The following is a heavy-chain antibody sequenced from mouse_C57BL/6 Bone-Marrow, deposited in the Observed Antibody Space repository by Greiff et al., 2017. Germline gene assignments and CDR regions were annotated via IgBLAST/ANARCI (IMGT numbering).Heavy chain of an antibody. J-gene: IGHJ2*01. CDR2: IYPRSGNT. CDR3: ARWNYYGSSYGY. D-gene: IGHD1-1*01. V-gene: IGHV1-81*01. Sequence: VQLVESGAELARPGASVQLSCKASGYTFTSYGISWVKQRTGQGLEWIGEIYPRSGNTYYNEKFKGKATLTADKSSSTAYMELRSLTSEDSAVYFCARWNYYGSSYGYWGQGTTLTVSS. CDR1: GYTFTSYG.